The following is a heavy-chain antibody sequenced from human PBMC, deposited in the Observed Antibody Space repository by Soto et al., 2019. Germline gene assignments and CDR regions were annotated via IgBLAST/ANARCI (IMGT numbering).Heavy chain of an antibody. Sequence: PSETLSLTCSVSGASISSRDYYWGWIRQTPGKGLEWIGNIDYNGVTYYNPSLKSRFTVSKDTSKNQFSLKVASVTAADTAIYYCGRVMSGTSRHTDSDYWGQGTQVTVSS. CDR1: GASISSRDYY. CDR3: GRVMSGTSRHTDSDY. J-gene: IGHJ4*02. D-gene: IGHD2-2*01. V-gene: IGHV4-39*01. CDR2: IDYNGVT.